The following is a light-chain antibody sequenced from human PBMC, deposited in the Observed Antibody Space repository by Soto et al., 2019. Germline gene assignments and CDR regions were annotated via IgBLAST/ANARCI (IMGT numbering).Light chain of an antibody. V-gene: IGKV3-11*01. CDR2: GAS. J-gene: IGKJ4*01. Sequence: ETVLTQSPGTLSLSPGERATLSCRASQSVSSYLGWYQQKPGQAPRLLIYGASNRATGIPARFSGSGSGTDFTLTVSSLEPEDFAVYYCQQRSSWPLTFGGGTKVDIK. CDR3: QQRSSWPLT. CDR1: QSVSSY.